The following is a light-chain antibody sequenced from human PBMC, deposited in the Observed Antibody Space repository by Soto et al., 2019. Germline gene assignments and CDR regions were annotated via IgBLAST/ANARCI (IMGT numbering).Light chain of an antibody. Sequence: QSVLTQPASVSGSPGQSITISCTGTSCDIGAYNYVSWYQQHPGKAPKLMIFDVSDRPSGVSNRFSGSKSGNTASLTISGLQPEDEAAYFCSSYTSSLIPVFGGGTKLTVL. CDR3: SSYTSSLIPV. J-gene: IGLJ2*01. CDR1: SCDIGAYNY. CDR2: DVS. V-gene: IGLV2-14*03.